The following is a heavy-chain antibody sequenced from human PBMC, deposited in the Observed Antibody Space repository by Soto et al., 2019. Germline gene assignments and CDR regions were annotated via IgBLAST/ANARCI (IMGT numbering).Heavy chain of an antibody. D-gene: IGHD6-6*01. J-gene: IGHJ4*02. V-gene: IGHV3-30*18. CDR1: GFTFSSYG. CDR3: AKDFGRSMGSSSVIGGY. CDR2: ISYDGSNK. Sequence: QVQLVESGGGVVQPGRSLRLSCAASGFTFSSYGMHWVRQAPGKGLEWVAVISYDGSNKYYADSVKGRFTISRDNSKNTLYLQMNSLRAEDTAVYYCAKDFGRSMGSSSVIGGYWGQGTLVTVSS.